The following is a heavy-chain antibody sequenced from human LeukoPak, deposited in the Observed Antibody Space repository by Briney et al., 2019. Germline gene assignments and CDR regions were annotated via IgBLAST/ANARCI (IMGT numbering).Heavy chain of an antibody. J-gene: IGHJ3*02. V-gene: IGHV3-48*04. CDR3: ARDPLSSSYRFGAFDI. D-gene: IGHD6-6*01. CDR2: ISSSSSTI. CDR1: GFTFSSYS. Sequence: PGGSLRLSCAASGFTFSSYSMNWVRQAPGKGLEWVSYISSSSSTIYYADSVKGRFTISRDNAKNSLYLQMNSLRAEDTAVYYCARDPLSSSYRFGAFDIWGQGTMVTVSS.